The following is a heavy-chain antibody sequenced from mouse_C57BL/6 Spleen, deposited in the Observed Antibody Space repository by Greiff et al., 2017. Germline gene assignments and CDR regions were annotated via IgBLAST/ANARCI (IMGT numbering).Heavy chain of an antibody. Sequence: QVQLQQPGAELVMPGASVKLSCKASGYTFTSYWMHWVKQRPGQGLEWIGEIDPSDSYTNYNQKFKGKSTLTVDKSSSTAYMQLSSLTSEDSAVYYCARSGSSGPYLDYWGQGTTLTVSS. CDR3: ARSGSSGPYLDY. J-gene: IGHJ2*01. CDR1: GYTFTSYW. D-gene: IGHD3-2*02. V-gene: IGHV1-69*01. CDR2: IDPSDSYT.